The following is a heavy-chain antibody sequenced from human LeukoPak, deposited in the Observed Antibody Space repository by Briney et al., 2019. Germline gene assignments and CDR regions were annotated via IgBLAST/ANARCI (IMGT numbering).Heavy chain of an antibody. Sequence: ASVKVSFTSSVYTFTIYDINWGRQAPGQGLEWMGWMNPNSGNTGYAQKFQGRVTMTRNTSISTAYMELSSLRSEDTAVYYCARDAYWGQGTLVTVSS. CDR2: MNPNSGNT. CDR1: VYTFTIYD. J-gene: IGHJ4*02. CDR3: ARDAY. V-gene: IGHV1-8*01.